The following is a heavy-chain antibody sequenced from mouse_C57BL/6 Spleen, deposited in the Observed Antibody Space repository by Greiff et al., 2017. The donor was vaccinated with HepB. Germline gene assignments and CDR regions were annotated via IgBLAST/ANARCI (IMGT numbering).Heavy chain of an antibody. J-gene: IGHJ3*01. CDR2: FYPGSGSV. D-gene: IGHD2-4*01. CDR1: GYTFTEYT. Sequence: QVQLQQSGAELVKPGASVKLSCKASGYTFTEYTIHWVKQRSGQGLEWIGWFYPGSGSVKYNEKFKDKATLTADKSSSTVYMELSRLTSADSAVSFCARHEVPYDYDDAWFAYWGQGTLVTVSA. CDR3: ARHEVPYDYDDAWFAY. V-gene: IGHV1-62-2*01.